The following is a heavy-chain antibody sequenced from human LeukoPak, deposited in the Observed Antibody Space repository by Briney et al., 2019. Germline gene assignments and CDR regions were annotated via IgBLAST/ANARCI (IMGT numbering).Heavy chain of an antibody. V-gene: IGHV4-59*01. Sequence: PSETLSLTCAVSGGSISSYYWSWIRQPPGKGLEWIGYIYYTGSTNYNPSLKSRVTISVDTSKNQFSLKLSSVTAADTAVYYCARGYCRGTSCNRYTFDIWGQGTMVTVSS. J-gene: IGHJ3*02. CDR2: IYYTGST. D-gene: IGHD2-2*01. CDR3: ARGYCRGTSCNRYTFDI. CDR1: GGSISSYY.